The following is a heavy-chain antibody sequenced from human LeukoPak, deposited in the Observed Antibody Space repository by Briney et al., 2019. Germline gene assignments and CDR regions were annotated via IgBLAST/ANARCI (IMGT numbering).Heavy chain of an antibody. CDR2: ISYDGTNK. Sequence: GGSLRLSCAASGFTFSSYAMHWVRQAPGKGLEWVAVISYDGTNKYYADSVKGRFTISRDNSKNTLYLQMNSLRAEDTAVYYCARALPRGAGDYKNWGQGTLVTVSS. CDR3: ARALPRGAGDYKN. V-gene: IGHV3-30*04. D-gene: IGHD4-17*01. CDR1: GFTFSSYA. J-gene: IGHJ4*02.